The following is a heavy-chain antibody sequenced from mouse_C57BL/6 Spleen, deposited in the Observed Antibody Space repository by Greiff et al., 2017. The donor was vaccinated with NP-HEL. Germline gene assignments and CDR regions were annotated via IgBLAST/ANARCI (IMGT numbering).Heavy chain of an antibody. CDR1: GFNIKDDY. CDR3: TTSGYAWFAY. D-gene: IGHD2-2*01. CDR2: IDPENGDT. V-gene: IGHV14-4*01. J-gene: IGHJ3*01. Sequence: EVQLQQSGAELVRPGASVKLSCTASGFNIKDDYMHWVKQRPEQGLEWIGWIDPENGDTEYASKFQGKATITADTSSNTAYLQLSSLTSEDTAVYYWTTSGYAWFAYWGQGTLVTVSA.